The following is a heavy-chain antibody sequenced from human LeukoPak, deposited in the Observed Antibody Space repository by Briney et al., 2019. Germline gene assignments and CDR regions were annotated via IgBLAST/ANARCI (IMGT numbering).Heavy chain of an antibody. V-gene: IGHV4-34*01. CDR1: GVSFSTYY. Sequence: PSETLSLTCAVSGVSFSTYYWSWIRQSPQRGLEWIGEVNHSVYTNYNPSLKSRVTISVDTSKNQFSLKLNSVAAADTAVYYCARQLYGSDYWGQGTLVTVSS. CDR2: VNHSVYT. J-gene: IGHJ4*02. CDR3: ARQLYGSDY. D-gene: IGHD4-17*01.